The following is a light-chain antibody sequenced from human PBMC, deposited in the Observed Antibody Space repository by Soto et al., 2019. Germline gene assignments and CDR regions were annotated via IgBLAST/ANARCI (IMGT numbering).Light chain of an antibody. CDR3: QQYGSSPWT. V-gene: IGKV3-20*01. CDR1: QSLANSF. CDR2: AAS. Sequence: EFGLTQSPGTLSFSPGERATLSCRASQSLANSFIAWYQQKPGQAPRLLIYAASSRATGISDRFSGSGSGTDFTLIISRLEPEDFAVYYCQQYGSSPWTFGQGTKVDIK. J-gene: IGKJ1*01.